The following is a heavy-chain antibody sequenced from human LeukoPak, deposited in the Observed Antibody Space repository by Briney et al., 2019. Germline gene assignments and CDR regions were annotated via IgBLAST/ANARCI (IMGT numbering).Heavy chain of an antibody. J-gene: IGHJ6*03. CDR2: FSGSGGST. V-gene: IGHV3-23*01. CDR3: ARFSSSGSYYRYV. CDR1: GFTFSSYA. Sequence: GGSLRLSCAASGFTFSSYAMRWVRQAPGKGLEWVSCFSGSGGSTYYADSVKGRFTISRDNSKNTLYLQMNSLRAEDTAVYYCARFSSSGSYYRYVWGKGTTVTVSS. D-gene: IGHD6-6*01.